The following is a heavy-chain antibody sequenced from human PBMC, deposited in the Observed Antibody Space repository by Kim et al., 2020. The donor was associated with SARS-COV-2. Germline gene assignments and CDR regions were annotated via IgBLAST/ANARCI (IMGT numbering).Heavy chain of an antibody. CDR1: GGTFSSYA. Sequence: SVKVSCKASGGTFSSYAISWVRQAPGQGLEWMGGIIPIFGTANYAQKFQGRVTITADESTSTAYMELSSLRSEDTAVYYCARQQQLDSLWYFDLWGRGTLVTVSS. CDR3: ARQQQLDSLWYFDL. D-gene: IGHD6-13*01. CDR2: IIPIFGTA. V-gene: IGHV1-69*13. J-gene: IGHJ2*01.